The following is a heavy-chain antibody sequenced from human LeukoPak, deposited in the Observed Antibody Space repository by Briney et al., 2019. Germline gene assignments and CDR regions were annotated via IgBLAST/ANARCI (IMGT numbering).Heavy chain of an antibody. D-gene: IGHD4-23*01. CDR2: INPNSGGT. CDR1: GGTFSSYA. Sequence: GASVKVSCKASGGTFSSYAISWVRQAPGQGLEWMGWINPNSGGTNYAQKFQGWVTMTRDTSISTAYMELSSLRSEDTVVYYCARADDYGGHGWFDPWGQGTLVTVSS. J-gene: IGHJ5*02. V-gene: IGHV1-2*04. CDR3: ARADDYGGHGWFDP.